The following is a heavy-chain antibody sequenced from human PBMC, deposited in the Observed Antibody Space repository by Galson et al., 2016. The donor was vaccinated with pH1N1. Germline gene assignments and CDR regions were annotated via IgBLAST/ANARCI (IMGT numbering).Heavy chain of an antibody. J-gene: IGHJ3*02. CDR3: ARDAALVDVWALDAFDI. CDR2: ITDSGGRT. D-gene: IGHD1-26*01. CDR1: GYTDY. Sequence: SVKVSCKASGYTDYIHWVRQAPGQGLEWMGLITDSGGRTTYAQNFQGRVTMTRDTSTSTVYMELSSLTSEDTALYYCARDAALVDVWALDAFDIWGQGTMVTVSS. V-gene: IGHV1-46*03.